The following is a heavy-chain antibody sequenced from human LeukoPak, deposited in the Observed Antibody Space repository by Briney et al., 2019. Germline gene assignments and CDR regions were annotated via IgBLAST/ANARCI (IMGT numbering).Heavy chain of an antibody. CDR2: IIPIFGTA. D-gene: IGHD1-26*01. CDR1: GGTFSSYA. CDR3: ASLCGSYPHSWFDP. J-gene: IGHJ5*02. Sequence: ASVKVSCKASGGTFSSYAISWVRRAPGQGLEWVGGIIPIFGTANYAQKFQGRVTVTADESTSTAYMELSSLRSEDTAVYYCASLCGSYPHSWFDPWGQGTLVTVSS. V-gene: IGHV1-69*13.